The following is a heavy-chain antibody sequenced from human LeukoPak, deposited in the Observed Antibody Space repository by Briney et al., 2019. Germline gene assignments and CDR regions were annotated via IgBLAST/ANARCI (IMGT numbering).Heavy chain of an antibody. CDR1: GFTFNSYE. J-gene: IGHJ6*02. CDR3: AREWNDGMDV. D-gene: IGHD1-1*01. V-gene: IGHV3-48*03. CDR2: ISSSASTI. Sequence: GGSLRLSCAASGFTFNSYEMNCVRQAPGKGLQWISYISSSASTIYYADSVKGRFTISRDNAKNSLYLQMNGLRAEDTALYYCAREWNDGMDVWGQGTTVTVSS.